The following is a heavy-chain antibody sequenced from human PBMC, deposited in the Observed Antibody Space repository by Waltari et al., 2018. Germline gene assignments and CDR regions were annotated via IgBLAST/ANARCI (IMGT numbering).Heavy chain of an antibody. Sequence: QLQLQESGPGLVKPSETLSLTCTVSGGSISSSSYYWGWIRQPPGKGLEWIGSIYYSGSTYYNPSLQSRVTIAVDTSKNQFSLKLSSVTAADTAVYYCARDLRSRVVHNLAHLEWLFTNWFDPWGQGTLVTVSS. CDR2: IYYSGST. V-gene: IGHV4-39*07. D-gene: IGHD3-3*01. J-gene: IGHJ5*02. CDR1: GGSISSSSYY. CDR3: ARDLRSRVVHNLAHLEWLFTNWFDP.